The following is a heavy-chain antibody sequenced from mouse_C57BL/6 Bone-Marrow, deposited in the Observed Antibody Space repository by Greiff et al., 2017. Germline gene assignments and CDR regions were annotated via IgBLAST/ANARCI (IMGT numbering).Heavy chain of an antibody. J-gene: IGHJ4*01. CDR2: ISSGGDYI. Sequence: EVNLVESGEGLVKPGGSLKLSCAASGFTFSSYAMSWVRQTPEKRLEWVAYISSGGDYIYYADTVKGRFTISRDNARNTLYLQMSSLKSEDTAMYYCTRDRNYYGSSYWAMDYWGQGTSVTVSS. D-gene: IGHD1-1*01. V-gene: IGHV5-9-1*02. CDR1: GFTFSSYA. CDR3: TRDRNYYGSSYWAMDY.